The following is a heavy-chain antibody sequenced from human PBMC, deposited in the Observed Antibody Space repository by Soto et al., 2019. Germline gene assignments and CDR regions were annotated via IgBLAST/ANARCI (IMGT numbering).Heavy chain of an antibody. CDR3: ARRGSGYRDAFDI. CDR2: IYYSGST. D-gene: IGHD5-12*01. V-gene: IGHV4-61*01. Sequence: KPSETLSLTCSVSGGSLSSDSYYWSWIRQPPGKGLEWIGYIYYSGSTNYNPSLKSRVTISVDTSKNQFSLKLSSVTAADTAVYYCARRGSGYRDAFDIWGQGTMVTVSS. J-gene: IGHJ3*02. CDR1: GGSLSSDSYY.